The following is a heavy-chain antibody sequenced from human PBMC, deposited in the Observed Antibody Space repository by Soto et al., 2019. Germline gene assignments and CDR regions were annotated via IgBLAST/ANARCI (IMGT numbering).Heavy chain of an antibody. J-gene: IGHJ4*02. V-gene: IGHV1-46*01. D-gene: IGHD3-22*01. CDR2: INPSGGRT. CDR1: GNSFTTYY. Sequence: GASVKVSCKASGNSFTTYYMHWVRQAPGQGLEWMGIINPSGGRTTYAQKFQGRVTMTRDTSTSTFHMELSSLTSEDTAVDYCAALYHYDSSGYYDYWGQGTLVTVS. CDR3: AALYHYDSSGYYDY.